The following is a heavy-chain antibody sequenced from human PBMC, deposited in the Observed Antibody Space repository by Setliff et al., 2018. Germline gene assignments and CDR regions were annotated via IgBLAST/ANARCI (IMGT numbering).Heavy chain of an antibody. Sequence: ASVKVSCKTSGYTFDDYGIAWVRQAPGQGLEWMGWISPHTGNTYYTPKLHGRVTLTADTSARTAYMELRSLSSDDTAVYYCSRLVRFCTRTACQRLSGGEFWGQGTLVTVSS. V-gene: IGHV1-18*01. CDR2: ISPHTGNT. D-gene: IGHD2-8*01. CDR1: GYTFDDYG. J-gene: IGHJ4*02. CDR3: SRLVRFCTRTACQRLSGGEF.